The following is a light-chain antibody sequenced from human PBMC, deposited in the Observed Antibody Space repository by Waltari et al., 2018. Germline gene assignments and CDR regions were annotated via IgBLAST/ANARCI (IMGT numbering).Light chain of an antibody. CDR2: GAS. V-gene: IGKV3-15*01. J-gene: IGKJ1*01. CDR3: QQYNNWPPWT. CDR1: QSVGSN. Sequence: ETVMTQSPATLSVSPGETATLSCRASQSVGSNLAWYQQKPGQAPRLLIYGASTRATGIPAKFSGSGSGTEFTLTISSLQSEDFAVYYCQQYNNWPPWTFGQGP.